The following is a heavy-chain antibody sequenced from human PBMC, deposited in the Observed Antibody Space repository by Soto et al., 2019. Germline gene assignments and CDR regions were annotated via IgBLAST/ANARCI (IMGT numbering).Heavy chain of an antibody. CDR1: GGSISSGGYY. CDR2: IYYSGST. V-gene: IGHV4-31*03. D-gene: IGHD3-10*01. CDR3: VGYYYGSGSLTGWFDP. J-gene: IGHJ5*02. Sequence: SETLSLTCTVSGGSISSGGYYWSWIRQHPGKGLEWIGYIYYSGSTYYNPSLKSRVTISVDTSKNQFSLKLSSVTAADTAVYYCVGYYYGSGSLTGWFDPWGQGTLVTVSS.